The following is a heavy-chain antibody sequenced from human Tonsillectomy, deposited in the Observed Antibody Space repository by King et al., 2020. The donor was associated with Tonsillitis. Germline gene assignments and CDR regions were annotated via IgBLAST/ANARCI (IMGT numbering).Heavy chain of an antibody. V-gene: IGHV1-69*09. Sequence: QLVQSGAEVKKPGSSVKVSCKASGGIFSSYAISWVRQAPGQGLEWMGRIIPILVITNYAQKFQGRASITPDIITSNAYMELSSLRSEDTAVYYCARDSGYCSGGSCYGFYYYYMDVWGKGTTVTVSS. D-gene: IGHD2-15*01. CDR1: GGIFSSYA. J-gene: IGHJ6*03. CDR2: IIPILVIT. CDR3: ARDSGYCSGGSCYGFYYYYMDV.